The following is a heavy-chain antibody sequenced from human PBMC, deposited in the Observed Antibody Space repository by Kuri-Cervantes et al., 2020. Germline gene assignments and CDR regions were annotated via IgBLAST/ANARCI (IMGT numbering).Heavy chain of an antibody. CDR1: GGSISSYY. Sequence: ESLKISCTVSGGSISSYYWSWIRQPPGKGLEWIGYIYYSGSTNYNPSLKSRVTISVDTSKNQSSLKLSSVTAADTAVYYCASYCSGGSCYSGYFQHWGQGTLVTVSS. V-gene: IGHV4-59*13. CDR2: IYYSGST. D-gene: IGHD2-15*01. CDR3: ASYCSGGSCYSGYFQH. J-gene: IGHJ1*01.